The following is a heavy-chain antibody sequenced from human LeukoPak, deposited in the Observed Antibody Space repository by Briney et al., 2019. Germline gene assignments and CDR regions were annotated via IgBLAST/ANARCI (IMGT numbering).Heavy chain of an antibody. Sequence: SVKVSCKASGGTFSSYAISWVRQAPGQGLEWMGRIIPILGIANYEQKFQGRVTITADKSTSTAYMELSSLRSEDTAVYYCAREATMVRGVISGPVDIWGQGTMVTVSS. D-gene: IGHD3-10*01. J-gene: IGHJ3*02. V-gene: IGHV1-69*04. CDR3: AREATMVRGVISGPVDI. CDR1: GGTFSSYA. CDR2: IIPILGIA.